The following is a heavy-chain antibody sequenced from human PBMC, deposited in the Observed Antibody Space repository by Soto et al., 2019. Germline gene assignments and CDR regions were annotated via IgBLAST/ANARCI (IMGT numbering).Heavy chain of an antibody. CDR1: GGSFSGYY. Sequence: SETLSLTCAVYGGSFSGYYWSWIRQPPGKGLEWIGEINHSGSTNYNPSLKSRVTISVDTSKNQFSLKLSSVTAADTAVYYCARDRVFSSSGGGFFDSWGQETLVTVSS. J-gene: IGHJ4*02. D-gene: IGHD6-13*01. V-gene: IGHV4-34*09. CDR3: ARDRVFSSSGGGFFDS. CDR2: INHSGST.